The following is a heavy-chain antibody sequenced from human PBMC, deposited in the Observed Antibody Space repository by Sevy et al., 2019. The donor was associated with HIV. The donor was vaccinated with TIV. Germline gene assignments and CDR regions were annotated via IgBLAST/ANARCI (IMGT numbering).Heavy chain of an antibody. CDR1: GFTFSSYA. CDR2: ISGSGGST. CDR3: ARGGYYYYDYMDV. J-gene: IGHJ6*03. Sequence: GGSLRLSCAASGFTFSSYAMSWVRQAPGKGLEWVSAISGSGGSTYYADSVKGRFTISRDNSKNTLYLQMNSLRAEDTAVYYCARGGYYYYDYMDVWGKGTTVTVSS. V-gene: IGHV3-23*01.